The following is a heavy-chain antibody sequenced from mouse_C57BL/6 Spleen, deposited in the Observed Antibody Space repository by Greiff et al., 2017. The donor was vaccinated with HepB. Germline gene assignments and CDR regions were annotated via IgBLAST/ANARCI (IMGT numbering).Heavy chain of an antibody. J-gene: IGHJ2*01. CDR3: AIGVYAGYYLYYFDY. Sequence: QVQLKQSGAELARPGASVKLSCKASGYTFTSYGISWVKQRTGQGLEWIGEIYPRSGNTYYNEKFKGKATLTADKSSSTAYMELRSLTSEESAVYFCAIGVYAGYYLYYFDYWGQGTTLTVSS. CDR2: IYPRSGNT. CDR1: GYTFTSYG. D-gene: IGHD2-3*01. V-gene: IGHV1-81*01.